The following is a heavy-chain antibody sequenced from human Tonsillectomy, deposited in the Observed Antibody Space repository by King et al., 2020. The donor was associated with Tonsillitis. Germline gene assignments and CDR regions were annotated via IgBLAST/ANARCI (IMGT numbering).Heavy chain of an antibody. CDR2: INWNGGIT. V-gene: IGHV3-20*03. J-gene: IGHJ4*02. CDR1: GFTFDDYG. Sequence: DVQLVESGGGVVRPGGCLRLSFAASGFTFDDYGMSWVRQAQGKGLEWVSGINWNGGITGYSDSVKGRFTISRDNAKNSLYLHMNSLGAEDTALYYCARGVSGPFGYWGQGTLVTVSS. CDR3: ARGVSGPFGY.